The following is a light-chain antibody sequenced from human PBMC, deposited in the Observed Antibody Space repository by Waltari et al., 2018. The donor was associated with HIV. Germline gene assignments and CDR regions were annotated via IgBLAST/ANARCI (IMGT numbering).Light chain of an antibody. J-gene: IGLJ1*01. Sequence: QSALTQPRSVSGSPGQSVTISCTGTSSDIGGYNYVSWYQQYLGKAPKVMIYDVSKRPSGVPDRFSGSKSGNTASLTISGLQAEDEADYYCCAYAGSLLYVFGTGTKVTVL. CDR3: CAYAGSLLYV. CDR2: DVS. V-gene: IGLV2-11*01. CDR1: SSDIGGYNY.